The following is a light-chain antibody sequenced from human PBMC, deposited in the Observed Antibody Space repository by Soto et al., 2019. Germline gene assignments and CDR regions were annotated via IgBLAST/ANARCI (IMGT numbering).Light chain of an antibody. Sequence: QSALTQPASVSGSPGQSVTISCTGTSSDVGGFNYASWYQQHPGKVPKLVIYDVNDRPSGVSDRFSGSKSGNTASLTISGLQAEDEADYFCSAYTSDTIPVIFGGGTKLTVL. V-gene: IGLV2-14*01. CDR3: SAYTSDTIPVI. CDR2: DVN. CDR1: SSDVGGFNY. J-gene: IGLJ2*01.